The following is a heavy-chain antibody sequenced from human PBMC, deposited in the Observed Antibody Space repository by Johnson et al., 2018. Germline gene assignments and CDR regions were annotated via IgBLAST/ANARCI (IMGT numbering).Heavy chain of an antibody. CDR1: GFTFGSYG. Sequence: EVQLVESGGGLVQPGGSLRLSCAASGFTFGSYGMTWVRQAPGKGLEWVSIISAGGGGRYYADSVKGRFTISRDNSKDTVHLQMDSLGDEDRAIYYCARATRNYCYTTSCFAQYFQHCGQGTLVTVSS. CDR3: ARATRNYCYTTSCFAQYFQH. J-gene: IGHJ1*01. V-gene: IGHV3-23*04. D-gene: IGHD3-16*02. CDR2: ISAGGGGR.